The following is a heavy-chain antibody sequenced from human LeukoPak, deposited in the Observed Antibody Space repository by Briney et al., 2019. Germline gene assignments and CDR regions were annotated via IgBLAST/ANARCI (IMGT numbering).Heavy chain of an antibody. V-gene: IGHV3-66*01. D-gene: IGHD5-18*01. CDR3: TRAGQWGYGFQDY. Sequence: GGSLRLSCAASGFTVSSYYMSWVRQAPGKGLEWVSISYTGGSTYYTDSVKGRFAISRDDSKSTLFLQMSSLRVDDTAVYYCTRAGQWGYGFQDYWGQGTLVTVSS. J-gene: IGHJ4*02. CDR2: SYTGGST. CDR1: GFTVSSYY.